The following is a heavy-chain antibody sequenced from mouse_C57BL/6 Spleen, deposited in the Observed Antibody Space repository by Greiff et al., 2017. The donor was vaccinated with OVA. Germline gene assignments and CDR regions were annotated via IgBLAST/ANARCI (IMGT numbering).Heavy chain of an antibody. D-gene: IGHD2-4*01. CDR3: TRYYDYDFAMDY. J-gene: IGHJ4*01. Sequence: VQLQESGAELVRPGASVTLSCKASGYTFTDYEMHWVKQTPVHGLEWIGAIDPETGGTAYNQKFKGKAILTADKSSSTAYMELRSLTSEDSAVYYCTRYYDYDFAMDYWGQGTSVTVSS. V-gene: IGHV1-15*01. CDR1: GYTFTDYE. CDR2: IDPETGGT.